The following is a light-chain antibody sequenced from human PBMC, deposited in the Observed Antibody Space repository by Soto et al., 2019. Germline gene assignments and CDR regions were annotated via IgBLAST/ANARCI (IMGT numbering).Light chain of an antibody. CDR1: SSNIGTNT. J-gene: IGLJ3*02. V-gene: IGLV1-44*01. CDR3: ATWDDSLDGLV. CDR2: SDN. Sequence: QSVLTQPPSASGTPGQRVIISCSGSSSNIGTNTVTWYQHLPTTAPKLLIYSDNQRPSGVPDRFSGSKSGTSASLAISGLQSEYEADYYCATWDDSLDGLVFGGGTKVTVL.